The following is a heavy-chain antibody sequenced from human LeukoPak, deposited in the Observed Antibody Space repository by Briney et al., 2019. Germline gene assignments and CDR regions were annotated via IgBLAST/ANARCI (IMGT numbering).Heavy chain of an antibody. CDR1: GFIFSNYD. D-gene: IGHD6-19*01. CDR2: IGRAGDT. V-gene: IGHV3-13*04. Sequence: GGSLRLSCAASGFIFSNYDLHWVRQVTGKGPEWVSSIGRAGDTHYPDSVEGRFTISREDAKNSLYLQVNSLRGGDTAVYYCARGQRSGWYDGMDVWGQGTLVTVSS. J-gene: IGHJ6*02. CDR3: ARGQRSGWYDGMDV.